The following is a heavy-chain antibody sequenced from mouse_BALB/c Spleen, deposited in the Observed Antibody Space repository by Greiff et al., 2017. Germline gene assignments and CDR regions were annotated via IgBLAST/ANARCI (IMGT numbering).Heavy chain of an antibody. CDR1: GYAFSSSW. J-gene: IGHJ2*01. CDR2: IYPGDGDT. V-gene: IGHV1-82*01. D-gene: IGHD1-1*01. CDR3: ARGNYGYVDY. Sequence: VKLMESGPELVKPGASVKISCKASGYAFSSSWMNWVKQGPGQGLEWIGRIYPGDGDTNYNGKFKGKATLTADKSSSTAYMQLSSLTSVDSAVYFCARGNYGYVDYWGQGTTLTVSS.